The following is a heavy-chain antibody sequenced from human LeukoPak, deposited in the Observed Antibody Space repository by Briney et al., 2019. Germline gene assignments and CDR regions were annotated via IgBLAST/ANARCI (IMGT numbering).Heavy chain of an antibody. CDR3: AKDWDIVVVPAAQPNSPGTANWFDP. Sequence: PGGSLRLSCAASGFTCSSYAMSWVRQAPGKGLEWVSAISGSGRSTYYADSVKGRFTISRDNSKNTLYLQMNSLRAEDTAVYYCAKDWDIVVVPAAQPNSPGTANWFDPWGQGTLVTVSS. J-gene: IGHJ5*02. CDR1: GFTCSSYA. CDR2: ISGSGRST. D-gene: IGHD2-2*01. V-gene: IGHV3-23*01.